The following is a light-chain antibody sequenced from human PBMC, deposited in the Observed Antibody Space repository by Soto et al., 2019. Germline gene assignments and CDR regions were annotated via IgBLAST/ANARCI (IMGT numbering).Light chain of an antibody. CDR2: EVS. J-gene: IGLJ1*01. Sequence: QSALTQPASVSGSPGQSITISCTGTSSDVGTYNHVSWYQQHPGKAPTLIIYEVSNRPSGLSNRFSASKSGNTASLTISGIQAADEADYYCCSFSTSSTLVFGTGTKLTVL. CDR3: CSFSTSSTLV. V-gene: IGLV2-14*01. CDR1: SSDVGTYNH.